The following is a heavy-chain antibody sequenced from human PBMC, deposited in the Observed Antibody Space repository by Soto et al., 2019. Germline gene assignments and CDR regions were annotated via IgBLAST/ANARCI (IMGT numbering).Heavy chain of an antibody. CDR2: MNPNSGNT. V-gene: IGHV1-8*01. J-gene: IGHJ4*02. Sequence: GASVKVSCKASGYTFTSYDINWVRQATGQGLEWMGWMNPNSGNTGYAQKFQGRVTMTRNTSISTAYMELSSLRSEDTAVYYCARGRILGYCSGGSCSGLGYWGQGTLVTVS. CDR1: GYTFTSYD. CDR3: ARGRILGYCSGGSCSGLGY. D-gene: IGHD2-15*01.